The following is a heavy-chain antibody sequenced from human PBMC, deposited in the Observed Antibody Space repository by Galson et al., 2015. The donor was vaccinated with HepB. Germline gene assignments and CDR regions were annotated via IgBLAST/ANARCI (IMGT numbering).Heavy chain of an antibody. CDR3: ARGKRRYYDSSALPGDY. J-gene: IGHJ4*02. Sequence: SVKVSCKASGYTFTGHYMHWVRQAPGQGLEWMGWINLNSGGTNYAQKFQGRVTMTRDTSISTAYMELSRLRSDDTAVYYCARGKRRYYDSSALPGDYWGQGTLVTVSS. CDR1: GYTFTGHY. CDR2: INLNSGGT. V-gene: IGHV1-2*02. D-gene: IGHD3-22*01.